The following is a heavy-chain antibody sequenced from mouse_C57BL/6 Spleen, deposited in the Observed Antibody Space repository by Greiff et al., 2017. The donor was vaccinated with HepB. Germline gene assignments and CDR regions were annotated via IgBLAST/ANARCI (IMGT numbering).Heavy chain of an antibody. J-gene: IGHJ4*01. D-gene: IGHD2-5*01. CDR1: GYTFTSYW. CDR3: AIVDSKKDAMDY. V-gene: IGHV1-74*01. Sequence: VQLRQPGAELVKPGASVKVSCKASGYTFTSYWMHWVKQRPGQGLEWIGRIHPSDSDTNYNQKFKGKATLTVDKSSSTAYMQLSSLTSEDSAVYYCAIVDSKKDAMDYWGQGTSVTVSS. CDR2: IHPSDSDT.